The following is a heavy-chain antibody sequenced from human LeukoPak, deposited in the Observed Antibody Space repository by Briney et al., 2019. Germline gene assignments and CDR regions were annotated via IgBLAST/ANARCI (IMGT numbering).Heavy chain of an antibody. CDR3: ARSSQGSCDI. V-gene: IGHV3-7*04. CDR1: GFTFSSYL. J-gene: IGHJ3*02. CDR2: IKHDGSEK. Sequence: GGSLRLSCAASGFTFSSYLMRWVRQAPGKGLEWVASIKHDGSEKYCVDSVKGRFTISRDNAKNSLYLQMNSLRAEDTAVYYCARSSQGSCDIWGQGTMVTVSS.